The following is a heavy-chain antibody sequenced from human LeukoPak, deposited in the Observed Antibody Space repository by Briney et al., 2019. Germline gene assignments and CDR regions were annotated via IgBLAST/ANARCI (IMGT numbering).Heavy chain of an antibody. Sequence: SETLSLTCAVYGGSFSGFYWSWIRQPPGKGLEWIGEINHSGSTNYNPSLKSRVTISVDTSKNQCSLKLSSVTAADTAVYYCARANSSNPWVDYWGQGTLVTVSS. J-gene: IGHJ4*02. CDR3: ARANSSNPWVDY. D-gene: IGHD4-11*01. CDR1: GGSFSGFY. V-gene: IGHV4-34*01. CDR2: INHSGST.